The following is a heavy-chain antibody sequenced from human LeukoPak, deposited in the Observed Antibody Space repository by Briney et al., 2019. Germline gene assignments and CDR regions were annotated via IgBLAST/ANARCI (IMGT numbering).Heavy chain of an antibody. D-gene: IGHD2-2*01. J-gene: IGHJ5*02. V-gene: IGHV1-24*01. CDR2: FDPEDGET. CDR1: GYTLTELS. Sequence: ASVKVSCKVSGYTLTELSMHWVRQAPGKGLEWMGGFDPEDGETIYAQKFQGRVTMTEDTSTDTAYMELSSLRSEDTAVYYCTRGVPAVSGNWFDPWGQGTLVTVSS. CDR3: TRGVPAVSGNWFDP.